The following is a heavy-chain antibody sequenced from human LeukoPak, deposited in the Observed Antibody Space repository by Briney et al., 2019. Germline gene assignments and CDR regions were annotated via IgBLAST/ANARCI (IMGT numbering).Heavy chain of an antibody. V-gene: IGHV4-31*03. CDR3: AGLVVPAAQENKPRGYYSYMDV. CDR2: IYYSGST. J-gene: IGHJ6*03. D-gene: IGHD2-2*01. Sequence: PSQTLSLTCTVSGGSISSGGYYWSWIRQHPGKGLEWIGYIYYSGSTYYNPSLKSRVTISVDTSKNQFSLKLSSVTAADTAVYYCAGLVVPAAQENKPRGYYSYMDVWGKGTTVTVSS. CDR1: GGSISSGGYY.